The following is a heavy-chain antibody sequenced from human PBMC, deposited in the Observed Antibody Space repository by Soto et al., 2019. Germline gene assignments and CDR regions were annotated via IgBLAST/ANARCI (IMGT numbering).Heavy chain of an antibody. Sequence: PSETLSLTCAVCGGSFSGYYWSWIRQPPGKGLEWIGEINHSGSTNYNPSLKSRVTISVDTSKNQFSLKLSSVTAADTAVYYCARVPYSSWFRYYYYGMDVWGQGTTVTVSS. CDR1: GGSFSGYY. CDR3: ARVPYSSWFRYYYYGMDV. CDR2: INHSGST. D-gene: IGHD6-13*01. J-gene: IGHJ6*02. V-gene: IGHV4-34*01.